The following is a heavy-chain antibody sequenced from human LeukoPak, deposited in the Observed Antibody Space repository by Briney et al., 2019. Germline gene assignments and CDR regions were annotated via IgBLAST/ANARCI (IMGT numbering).Heavy chain of an antibody. V-gene: IGHV1-2*02. J-gene: IGHJ3*02. CDR3: ATYEPTNNYDRSGYGNAFDI. Sequence: GGSVQVSCKTSGYTFTGYSMHWVRQAPGQGLEWMGWINPDSGGTNYAQKFQGRVTMTRDTSIRTAYMELSRLRSDDTAVYYCATYEPTNNYDRSGYGNAFDIWGQGTMVTVSS. D-gene: IGHD3-22*01. CDR2: INPDSGGT. CDR1: GYTFTGYS.